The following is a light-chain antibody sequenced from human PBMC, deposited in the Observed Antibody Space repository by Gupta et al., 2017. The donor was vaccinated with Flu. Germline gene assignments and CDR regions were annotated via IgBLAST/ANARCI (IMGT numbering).Light chain of an antibody. CDR2: TVS. CDR1: QIIDNY. J-gene: IGKJ4*01. V-gene: IGKV1-39*01. Sequence: DIQPTQSPSSLSASVGDRVTITCRTSQIIDNYLNWYQQKSGKAPNRLIYTVSNLQSAVPSRFSGRGSGTDFTLTITSLQPEDSATYYCQRSYTTPIIFGGGTKVEIK. CDR3: QRSYTTPII.